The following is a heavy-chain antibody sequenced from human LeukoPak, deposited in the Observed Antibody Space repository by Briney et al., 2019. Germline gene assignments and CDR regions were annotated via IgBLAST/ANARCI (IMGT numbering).Heavy chain of an antibody. CDR3: ATLSGYSSPYFDY. J-gene: IGHJ4*02. CDR2: ISYDGSNK. Sequence: GGSLRLSCAASGFTFSSYAMHWVRQAPGKGLEWVAVISYDGSNKYYADSVKGRFTISRDNAKNSLYLQMNSLRAEDTAVYYCATLSGYSSPYFDYWGQGTLVTVSS. D-gene: IGHD6-13*01. CDR1: GFTFSSYA. V-gene: IGHV3-30-3*01.